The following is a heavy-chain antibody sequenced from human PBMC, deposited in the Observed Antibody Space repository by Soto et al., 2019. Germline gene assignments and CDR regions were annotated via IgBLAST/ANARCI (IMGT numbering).Heavy chain of an antibody. CDR2: ISAYNGNT. CDR3: ARDPGSSSWHGMDV. Sequence: ASVKVSCKASGYTFTSYGITWVRQAPGQGLEWMGWISAYNGNTNYAQKLQGRVTMTTDTSTSTAYMELRSLRSDDTAVYYCARDPGSSSWHGMDVWGQGTTVTVSS. CDR1: GYTFTSYG. D-gene: IGHD6-6*01. V-gene: IGHV1-18*01. J-gene: IGHJ6*02.